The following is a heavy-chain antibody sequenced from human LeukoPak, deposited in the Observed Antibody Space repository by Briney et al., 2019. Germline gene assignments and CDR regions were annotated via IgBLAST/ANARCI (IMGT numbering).Heavy chain of an antibody. Sequence: GGSLRLSCAASGFTLSSYWMHWVRQAPGKGLVWVSRIESDGSSTSYADSVKGRFTISRDNAKNTLYLQMNSLRAEDTAVYYCGGYCSGGCYSSYSIDHWGPGTLVTVSS. CDR1: GFTLSSYW. J-gene: IGHJ4*02. D-gene: IGHD2-15*01. V-gene: IGHV3-74*01. CDR2: IESDGSST. CDR3: GGYCSGGCYSSYSIDH.